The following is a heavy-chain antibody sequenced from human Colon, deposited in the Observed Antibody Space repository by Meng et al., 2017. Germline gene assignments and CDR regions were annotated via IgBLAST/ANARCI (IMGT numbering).Heavy chain of an antibody. D-gene: IGHD6-25*01. V-gene: IGHV3-21*01. CDR3: ARDVFQQRTAGY. CDR2: ISSSSSYI. J-gene: IGHJ4*02. Sequence: AQLAGLGGGLVQPGGSLRLSCAASGFTFSSYSMNWFRQAPGKGLEWVSSISSSSSYIYYADSVKGRFTISRDNAKNSLYLQMNSLRAEDTAVYYCARDVFQQRTAGYWGQGTLVTVSS. CDR1: GFTFSSYS.